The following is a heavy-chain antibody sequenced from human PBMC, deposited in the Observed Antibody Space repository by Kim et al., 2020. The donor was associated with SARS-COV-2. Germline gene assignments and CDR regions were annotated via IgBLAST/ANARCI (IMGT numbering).Heavy chain of an antibody. CDR2: IKQDGSEK. V-gene: IGHV3-7*01. J-gene: IGHJ3*02. Sequence: GGSLRLSCAASGFTFSSYWMSWVRQAPGKVLEWVANIKQDGSEKSYVDSVKGRFTISRDNAKNSLYLQMNSLRAEDTAVYYCARGPTKGNAFDIWGQGTMVTVSS. CDR1: GFTFSSYW. CDR3: ARGPTKGNAFDI.